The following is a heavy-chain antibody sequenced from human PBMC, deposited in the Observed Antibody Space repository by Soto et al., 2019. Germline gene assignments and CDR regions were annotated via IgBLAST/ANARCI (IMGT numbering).Heavy chain of an antibody. J-gene: IGHJ5*02. Sequence: QLQLQESGPGLVKPSETLSLTCTVSGGSISSSSYYWGWIRQPPGKGLEWIGSIYYSGSTYYNPSLKSRAPXSXDXPKNQFSLKLSSVTAADTAVYYCTRHQIHSSSYVDPWGQGTLVTVSS. V-gene: IGHV4-39*01. D-gene: IGHD6-13*01. CDR2: IYYSGST. CDR1: GGSISSSSYY. CDR3: TRHQIHSSSYVDP.